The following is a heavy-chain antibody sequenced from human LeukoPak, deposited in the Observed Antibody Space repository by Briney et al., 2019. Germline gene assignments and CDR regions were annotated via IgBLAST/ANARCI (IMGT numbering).Heavy chain of an antibody. CDR1: GYTFTSYD. J-gene: IGHJ5*02. V-gene: IGHV1-8*01. D-gene: IGHD5-24*01. CDR2: MNPNSGNT. CDR3: AGVRDGYNFWFDP. Sequence: ASVKVSCKASGYTFTSYDINWVRQATGQGLEWMGWMNPNSGNTGYAQKFQGRVTMTRNTSISTAYMELSSLRSEDTAVYYCAGVRDGYNFWFDPWGQGTLVTVSS.